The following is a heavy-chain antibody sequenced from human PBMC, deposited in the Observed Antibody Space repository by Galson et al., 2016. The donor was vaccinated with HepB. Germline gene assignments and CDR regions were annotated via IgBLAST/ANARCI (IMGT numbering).Heavy chain of an antibody. Sequence: PALVKPTQTLTLTCTFSGFSVSSHGVGVGWIRQPPGKALEWLAVIYWDGDKRYSPSLRSRLTIANDTSKNQVVLTMTSMDPVDTATYYCAHRRYRGDYPNWVGPWGQGALVTVSS. CDR1: GFSVSSHGVG. V-gene: IGHV2-5*02. CDR3: AHRRYRGDYPNWVGP. CDR2: IYWDGDK. D-gene: IGHD1-26*01. J-gene: IGHJ5*02.